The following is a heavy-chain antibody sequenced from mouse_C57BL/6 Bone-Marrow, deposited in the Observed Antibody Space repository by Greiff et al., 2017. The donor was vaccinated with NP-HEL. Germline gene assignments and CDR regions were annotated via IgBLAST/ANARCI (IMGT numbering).Heavy chain of an antibody. CDR2: GQGLGWIG. J-gene: IGHJ2*01. D-gene: IGHD2-4*01. Sequence: QVQLQQSGPELARPWASVKISCQAFYTFSRRVHFAIRDNTSWMQWVKQRTGQGLGWIGAIYPGKGDTSSNQKFKGKATFTADKSPTTAYMQLSSLTSEDSAVYYCAWVYYDYEVYWGQGTTLTVSS. CDR1: YTFS. CDR3: SEDSAVYYCAWVYYDYEVY. V-gene: IGHV1-87*01.